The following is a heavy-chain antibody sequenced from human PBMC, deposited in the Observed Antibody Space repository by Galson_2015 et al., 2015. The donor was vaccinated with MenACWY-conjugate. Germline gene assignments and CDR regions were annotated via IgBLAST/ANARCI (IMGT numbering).Heavy chain of an antibody. CDR3: ARDLGYSGGY. Sequence: SLRLSCAASGFTFSSYSMNWVRQAPGKGLEWVSYISSSSSTIYYADSVKGRFTISRGNAKNSLYLQMNSLRAEDTAVYYCARDLGYSGGYWGQGTLVTVSS. D-gene: IGHD5-18*01. CDR2: ISSSSSTI. J-gene: IGHJ4*02. CDR1: GFTFSSYS. V-gene: IGHV3-48*04.